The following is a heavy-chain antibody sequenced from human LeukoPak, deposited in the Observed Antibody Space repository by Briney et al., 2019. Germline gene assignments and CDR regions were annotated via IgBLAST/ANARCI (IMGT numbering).Heavy chain of an antibody. CDR3: AKAPRNSSTMLDY. Sequence: GASVKVSCKASGYTFTSYWIQWVRQAPGQGLEWVGLINPSDGSVAYAHRFQGRVTMTRDTSTSIVYMDLSSLRSEDTAVYYCAKAPRNSSTMLDYWGQGTLLTVSP. CDR2: INPSDGSV. V-gene: IGHV1-46*01. D-gene: IGHD6-13*01. CDR1: GYTFTSYW. J-gene: IGHJ4*02.